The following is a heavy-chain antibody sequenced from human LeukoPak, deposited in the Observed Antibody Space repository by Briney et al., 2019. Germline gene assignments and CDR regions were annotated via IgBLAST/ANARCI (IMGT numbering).Heavy chain of an antibody. Sequence: PSQTLSLTCTVSGGSISYGSYYWSWIRQPAGKGLEWIGRIYSTGKTNYNPSLESRVTISVDTSKNQFSLKLSSVTAADTAVYYCASSLITPTNWFDPWGQGTLVTVS. CDR2: IYSTGKT. D-gene: IGHD2-15*01. CDR3: ASSLITPTNWFDP. V-gene: IGHV4-61*02. J-gene: IGHJ5*02. CDR1: GGSISYGSYY.